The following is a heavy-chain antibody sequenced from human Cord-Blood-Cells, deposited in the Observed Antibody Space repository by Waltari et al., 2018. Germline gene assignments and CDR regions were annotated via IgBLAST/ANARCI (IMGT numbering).Heavy chain of an antibody. J-gene: IGHJ4*02. CDR3: ARRSGSYNFDY. D-gene: IGHD1-26*01. Sequence: QLQLQESGPGLVKPSETLSLTCTVSGGSISSSSYYWGWFCQPPGKGLEWNGSNYYSGTTSYNPPTKSRVTISVDTSKKQFTLKLSSVTAADTTVYYCARRSGSYNFDYCGQGTLVTVYS. V-gene: IGHV4-39*01. CDR2: NYYSGTT. CDR1: GGSISSSSYY.